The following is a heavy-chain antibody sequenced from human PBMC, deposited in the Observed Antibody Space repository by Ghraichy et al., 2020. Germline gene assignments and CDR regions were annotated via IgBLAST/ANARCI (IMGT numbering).Heavy chain of an antibody. CDR3: ARGGVNDFWGRALLLDY. J-gene: IGHJ4*02. CDR2: INHSGST. CDR1: GGSFSGYY. D-gene: IGHD3-3*01. V-gene: IGHV4-34*01. Sequence: SETLSLTCAVYGGSFSGYYWSWIRQPPGKGLEWIGEINHSGSTNYNPSLKSRVTISVDTSKNQFSLKLSSVTAADTAVYYCARGGVNDFWGRALLLDYWGQGTLVTVSS.